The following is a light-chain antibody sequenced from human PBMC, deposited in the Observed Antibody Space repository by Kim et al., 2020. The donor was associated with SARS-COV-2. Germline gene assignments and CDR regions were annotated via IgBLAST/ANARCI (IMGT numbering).Light chain of an antibody. J-gene: IGKJ4*01. CDR3: QQYYNSPLT. CDR2: WAS. Sequence: ATSNGKSSQSLFDRASNKNNLAWYQQRPGQPPKLLIYWASIRESGVPDRFSGSGSGTDFTLTISSLQAEDVAVYYCQQYYNSPLTFGGGTKVDIK. V-gene: IGKV4-1*01. CDR1: QSLFDRASNKNN.